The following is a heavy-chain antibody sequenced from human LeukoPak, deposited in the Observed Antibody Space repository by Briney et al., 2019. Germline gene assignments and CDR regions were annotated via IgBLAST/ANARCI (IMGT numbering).Heavy chain of an antibody. CDR1: GFTFSSYA. V-gene: IGHV3-23*01. CDR2: ISGSGGST. J-gene: IGHJ6*02. D-gene: IGHD6-13*01. Sequence: GGSLRLSCAASGFTFSSYAMSWVRQAPGKGLEWVSAISGSGGSTYYADSVKGRFTISRDSSKNTLYLQMNSLRAEDTAVYYCAKQVAAAGTLYGMDVWGQGTTVTVSS. CDR3: AKQVAAAGTLYGMDV.